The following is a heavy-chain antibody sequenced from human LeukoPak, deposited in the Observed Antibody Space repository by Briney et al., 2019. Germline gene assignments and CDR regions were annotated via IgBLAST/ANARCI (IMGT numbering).Heavy chain of an antibody. CDR1: GGSISSYY. D-gene: IGHD3-10*01. Sequence: SETLSLTCTVSGGSISSYYWSWIRQPAGKGLEWIGRIYTSGSTNYNTSLKGRVTMSVDTSKNQFSLKLSSVTAADTAVYYCASLQNYYGSGSYYYYMDVWGKGTTVTVSS. CDR2: IYTSGST. V-gene: IGHV4-4*07. CDR3: ASLQNYYGSGSYYYYMDV. J-gene: IGHJ6*03.